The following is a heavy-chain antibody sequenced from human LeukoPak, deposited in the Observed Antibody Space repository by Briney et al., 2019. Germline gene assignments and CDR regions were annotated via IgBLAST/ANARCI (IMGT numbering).Heavy chain of an antibody. D-gene: IGHD3-10*01. J-gene: IGHJ5*02. CDR3: ARVLWFGELQNWFDP. CDR2: IRYDGSNK. Sequence: PGGSLRPSCAASGFTFSSYGMHWVRQAPGKGLEWVAFIRYDGSNKYYADSVKGRFTISRDNSKNTLYLQMNSLRAEDTAVYYCARVLWFGELQNWFDPWGQGTLVTVSS. CDR1: GFTFSSYG. V-gene: IGHV3-30*02.